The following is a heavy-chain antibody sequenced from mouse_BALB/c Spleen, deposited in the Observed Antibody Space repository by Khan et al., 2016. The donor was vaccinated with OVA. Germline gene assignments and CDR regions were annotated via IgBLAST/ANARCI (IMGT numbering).Heavy chain of an antibody. V-gene: IGHV1-7*01. CDR3: TRGGLFGIFVY. CDR2: INPSTGYT. CDR1: GYTFTSYW. D-gene: IGHD1-1*02. J-gene: IGHJ3*01. Sequence: QVQLKQSGAELANPGASVKMSCKASGYTFTSYWMHWVKQRPGQGLEWIGFINPSTGYTEYNQKFKDKATLTTDKSSSTAYMQLSSLTFEDSAVYYCTRGGLFGIFVYWGQGTLVTVSA.